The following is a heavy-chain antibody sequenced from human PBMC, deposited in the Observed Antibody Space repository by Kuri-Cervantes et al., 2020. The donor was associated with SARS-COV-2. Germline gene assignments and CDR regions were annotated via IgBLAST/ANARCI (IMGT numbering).Heavy chain of an antibody. CDR3: ARGGSNNYDFWSGYYKRGPYYYYYYMDV. CDR2: VNHNGGA. CDR1: GGSLSGSY. V-gene: IGHV4-34*01. D-gene: IGHD3-3*01. J-gene: IGHJ6*03. Sequence: SETLSLSSSIYGGSLSGSYWSWVRQSPGKRLEWIGEVNHNGGANYNPSLRSRVTISVYPSKAQFSLNLSSVTAADTAVYYCARGGSNNYDFWSGYYKRGPYYYYYYMDVWGKGTTVTVSS.